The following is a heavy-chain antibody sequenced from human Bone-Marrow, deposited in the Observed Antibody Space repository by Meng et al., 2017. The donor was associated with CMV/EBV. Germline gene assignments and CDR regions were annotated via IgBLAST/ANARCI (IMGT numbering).Heavy chain of an antibody. D-gene: IGHD2-15*01. CDR2: GCGSGGST. Sequence: SGFNLSTDAMSWVRQAPGKGLEWVTTGCGSGGSTFYSDSVKGRFTISRDNSRNTLYLKMNSLRADDTAVYFCARRFCRGGSCYEFFDQWGQGALVTVSS. J-gene: IGHJ4*02. CDR1: GFNLSTDA. V-gene: IGHV3-23*01. CDR3: ARRFCRGGSCYEFFDQ.